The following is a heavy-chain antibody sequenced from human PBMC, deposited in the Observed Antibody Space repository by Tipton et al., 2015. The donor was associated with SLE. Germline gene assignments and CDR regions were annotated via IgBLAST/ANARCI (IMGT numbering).Heavy chain of an antibody. Sequence: TLSLTCTVSGGSISSYYWTWIRQPPGKGLEWIGYIYTSGSTNYNPSLKGRVTMSVDTSKNQFSLKLSSVTAADTAVYYCARDRAAYSSSWPYYYYGMDVWGQGTTVTVSS. CDR2: IYTSGST. V-gene: IGHV4-59*01. J-gene: IGHJ6*02. CDR3: ARDRAAYSSSWPYYYYGMDV. CDR1: GGSISSYY. D-gene: IGHD6-13*01.